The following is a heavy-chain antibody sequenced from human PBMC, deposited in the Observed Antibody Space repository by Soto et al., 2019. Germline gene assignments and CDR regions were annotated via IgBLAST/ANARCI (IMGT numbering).Heavy chain of an antibody. V-gene: IGHV4-59*12. CDR2: IYNSRST. J-gene: IGHJ4*03. CDR3: ARVPSGRYPTHFDS. Sequence: SETLSLTCTVSGGSIGTYFWSWIRQSPGKGLEWIGYIYNSRSTNYNPSLNYRVTISVDTSRNQFSLRLRSATAADTAVYYCARVPSGRYPTHFDSWGHG. CDR1: GGSIGTYF. D-gene: IGHD1-26*01.